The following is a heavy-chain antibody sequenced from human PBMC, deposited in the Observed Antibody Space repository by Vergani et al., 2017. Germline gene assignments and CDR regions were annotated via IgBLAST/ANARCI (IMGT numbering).Heavy chain of an antibody. J-gene: IGHJ4*02. CDR3: VRDLGSTGLLSFFDY. D-gene: IGHD3-16*01. CDR1: GYTFTNFG. Sequence: QVQLVQSGAEVKKPGASVKVSCKASGYTFTNFGISWLRQVPGQGLEWMGWISAYNGDTNYAQIVQDRVTMTTDTSTDTAYMDLRSLRSDDTAVYFCVRDLGSTGLLSFFDYWGQGTLVTVSS. CDR2: ISAYNGDT. V-gene: IGHV1-18*01.